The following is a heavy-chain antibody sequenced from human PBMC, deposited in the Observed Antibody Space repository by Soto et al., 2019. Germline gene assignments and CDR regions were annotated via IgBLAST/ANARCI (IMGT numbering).Heavy chain of an antibody. D-gene: IGHD5-12*01. V-gene: IGHV6-1*01. J-gene: IGHJ6*02. Sequence: SQTLSLTCVGSGDTVSSNSVAWNWVRQSPSRGLEWLGRTYYRSRWYSDYAVSVRSRIDINADTSKNQVSLQLNSVTPEDTAVYYCARSEVDSDYYYYGMDVWGQGTTVTVSS. CDR2: TYYRSRWYS. CDR1: GDTVSSNSVA. CDR3: ARSEVDSDYYYYGMDV.